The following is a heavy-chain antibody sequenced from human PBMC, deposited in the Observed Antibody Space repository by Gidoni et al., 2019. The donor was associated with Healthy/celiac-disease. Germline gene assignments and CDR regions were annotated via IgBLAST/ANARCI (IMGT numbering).Heavy chain of an antibody. D-gene: IGHD4-17*01. J-gene: IGHJ5*02. CDR2: IYYSGST. CDR3: ARSPYDYGDNNWFDP. Sequence: DGLEWIGIIYYSGSTYYNPSLKSRVTISVDTSKNQFSLKLSAVTAADTAVYYCARSPYDYGDNNWFDPWGQGTLVTVSS. V-gene: IGHV4-39*01.